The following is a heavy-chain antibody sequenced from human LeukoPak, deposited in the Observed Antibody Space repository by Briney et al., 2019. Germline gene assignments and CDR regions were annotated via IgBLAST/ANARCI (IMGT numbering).Heavy chain of an antibody. V-gene: IGHV3-74*01. CDR2: INSDGSST. CDR1: GFTFSSYW. J-gene: IGHJ4*02. Sequence: GGSLRLSCAASGFTFSSYWMHRVRQAPGKGLVWVSRINSDGSSTSYADSVKGRFTISRDNSKNTLYLQMNSLRAEDTAVYYCARLKAITMIDYWGQGTLVTVSS. CDR3: ARLKAITMIDY. D-gene: IGHD3-22*01.